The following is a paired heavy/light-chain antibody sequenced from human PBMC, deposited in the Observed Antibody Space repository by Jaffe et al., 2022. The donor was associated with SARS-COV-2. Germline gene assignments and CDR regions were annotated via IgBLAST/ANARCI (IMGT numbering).Heavy chain of an antibody. D-gene: IGHD3-9*01. CDR3: AKANHPFLIGYTSVMDHFDC. CDR1: GFTFSSYA. J-gene: IGHJ4*02. CDR2: TSGSGGTT. V-gene: IGHV3-23*04. Sequence: EVQLVESGGALVQPGGSLRLSCVASGFTFSSYAMNWVRQAPGMGLEWVSATSGSGGTTYYADSVKGRFTISRDNSRTTLYLQMNSLRAEDTAVYYCAKANHPFLIGYTSVMDHFDCWGQGTLVAVSS.
Light chain of an antibody. V-gene: IGLV1-51*02. CDR3: GTWDTSLSAGV. J-gene: IGLJ3*02. Sequence: QSVLTQPPSVSAASGQKVTISCSGSSSNLGNDYVSWYQQLPGTAPKLLIYENNKRPSGIPDRFSGSKSGTSATLGITGVQTGDEADYYCGTWDTSLSAGVFGGGTKVTVL. CDR2: ENN. CDR1: SSNLGNDY.